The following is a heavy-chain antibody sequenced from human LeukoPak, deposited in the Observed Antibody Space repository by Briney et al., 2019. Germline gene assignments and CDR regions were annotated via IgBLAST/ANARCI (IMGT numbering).Heavy chain of an antibody. CDR1: GYTFTSYG. Sequence: GASVKVSCKASGYTFTSYGISWVRQAPGQGLEWMGWIRAYNGNTNYAQKLQGRVTMTTDTSTSTAYMELRSLRSDDTAVYYCARVRLSGEIAYYYYYGMDVWGQGTTVTVSS. D-gene: IGHD3-10*02. CDR2: IRAYNGNT. V-gene: IGHV1-18*01. J-gene: IGHJ6*02. CDR3: ARVRLSGEIAYYYYYGMDV.